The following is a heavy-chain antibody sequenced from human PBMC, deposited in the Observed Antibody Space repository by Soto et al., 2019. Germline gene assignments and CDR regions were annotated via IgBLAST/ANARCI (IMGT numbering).Heavy chain of an antibody. V-gene: IGHV4-30-4*01. J-gene: IGHJ4*02. CDR1: GGSISSGNTY. CDR3: AGEGGAFGAPFDS. Sequence: QVQLQESGPGLVKPSQSLSLTCTVSGGSISSGNTYWSWIRQPPGKGLEWIGYIHNAGSTHYNPSLTSRVTMSLDTSRNRFSLRLTSVTAADTAVYYCAGEGGAFGAPFDSWGQGTLVTVSS. CDR2: IHNAGST. D-gene: IGHD3-10*01.